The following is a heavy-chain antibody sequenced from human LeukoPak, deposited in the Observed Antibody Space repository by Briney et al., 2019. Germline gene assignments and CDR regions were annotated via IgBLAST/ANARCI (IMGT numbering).Heavy chain of an antibody. D-gene: IGHD4-11*01. Sequence: PGGSLRLSCEASGFTFSDYYINWIRQAPGRGLEWIAYITGGGTSIYYADSVKGRFTVSRDNAANSVFLQMDSLRVDDSAVYFCTRDQEYSDTWGQGTLVTVSS. J-gene: IGHJ5*02. V-gene: IGHV3-11*01. CDR2: ITGGGTSI. CDR3: TRDQEYSDT. CDR1: GFTFSDYY.